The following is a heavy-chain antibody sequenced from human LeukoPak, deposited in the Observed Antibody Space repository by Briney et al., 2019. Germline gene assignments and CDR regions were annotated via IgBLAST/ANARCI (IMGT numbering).Heavy chain of an antibody. CDR3: ARGDGYYGSAWYDY. CDR2: IYYSGST. Sequence: SETLSLTCTVSGGSISSSSYYWGWIRQPPGKGLEWIGSIYYSGSTYYNPSLKSRVTISVDTSKNQFSLKLSSVTAANTAVYYCARGDGYYGSAWYDYWGQGTLVTVSS. D-gene: IGHD3-10*01. V-gene: IGHV4-39*01. CDR1: GGSISSSSYY. J-gene: IGHJ4*02.